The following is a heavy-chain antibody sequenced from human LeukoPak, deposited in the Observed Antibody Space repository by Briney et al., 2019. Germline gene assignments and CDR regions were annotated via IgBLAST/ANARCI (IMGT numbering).Heavy chain of an antibody. CDR3: ARGPVNPFDH. CDR2: IYSGGSA. CDR1: GFTFSSYA. V-gene: IGHV3-53*04. Sequence: GGSLRLSCAASGFTFSSYAMSWVRQAPGKGLEWVSVIYSGGSAYYADSVKGRFAISRHNSKDTLYLQMNSLRTEDTAVYYCARGPVNPFDHWGQGTLVTVSS. J-gene: IGHJ4*02.